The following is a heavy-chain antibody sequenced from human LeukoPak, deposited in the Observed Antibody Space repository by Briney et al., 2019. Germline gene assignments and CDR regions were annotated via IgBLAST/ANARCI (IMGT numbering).Heavy chain of an antibody. J-gene: IGHJ3*02. CDR1: GVSISSSNW. CDR3: ARTSLGGYYDFWSGYVSHAFDI. V-gene: IGHV4-4*02. D-gene: IGHD3-3*01. CDR2: IYHSGST. Sequence: SETLSLTCAVSGVSISSSNWWSWVRQPPGKGLEWIGEIYHSGSTNYNPSLKSRVTISVDKSKNQFSLKLSSVTAADTAVYYCARTSLGGYYDFWSGYVSHAFDIWGQGTMVTVSS.